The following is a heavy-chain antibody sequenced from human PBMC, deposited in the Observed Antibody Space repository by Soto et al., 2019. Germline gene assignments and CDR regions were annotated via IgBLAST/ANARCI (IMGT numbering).Heavy chain of an antibody. J-gene: IGHJ5*02. CDR1: GGSTDVHF. Sequence: SETLSLTCSVSGGSTDVHFWICVRQPPGKGLEWIVNSFYSGTANYNPSLKSRVTISLDTSKNLLSLKLASVTAADTAVYYCARDRYTGYHNWFDPWGQGKLVTVSS. CDR3: ARDRYTGYHNWFDP. D-gene: IGHD5-12*01. CDR2: SFYSGTA. V-gene: IGHV4-59*11.